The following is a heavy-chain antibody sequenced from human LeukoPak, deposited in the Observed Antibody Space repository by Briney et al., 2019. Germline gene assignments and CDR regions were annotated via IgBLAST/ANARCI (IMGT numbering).Heavy chain of an antibody. V-gene: IGHV4-59*08. CDR2: IYYSGST. Sequence: SETRSLTCTVSGGSISSYYWSWIRQPPGKGLEWIGYIYYSGSTNYNPSLKSRVTISVDTSKNQFSLKLSSVTAADTAVYYCARHPDYGDYQIDYWGQGTLVTVSS. J-gene: IGHJ4*02. CDR3: ARHPDYGDYQIDY. CDR1: GGSISSYY. D-gene: IGHD4-17*01.